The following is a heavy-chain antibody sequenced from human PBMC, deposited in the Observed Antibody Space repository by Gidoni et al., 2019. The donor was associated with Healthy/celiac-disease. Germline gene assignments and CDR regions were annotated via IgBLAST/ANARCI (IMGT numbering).Heavy chain of an antibody. V-gene: IGHV4-34*01. CDR1: GVSFSCYY. J-gene: IGHJ6*02. CDR3: ETGLGNTRGYGMDD. Sequence: QLQLQQWCPGLLNPSETLSLTCPVYGVSFSCYYWSWIRQPAGKGLEWIGEINHSGSTNYNPALKRRVTISVDTDKNQYSLKLRTVTAADKAVDDYETGLGNTRGYGMDDWGQGTTVTVSS. CDR2: INHSGST. D-gene: IGHD1-26*01.